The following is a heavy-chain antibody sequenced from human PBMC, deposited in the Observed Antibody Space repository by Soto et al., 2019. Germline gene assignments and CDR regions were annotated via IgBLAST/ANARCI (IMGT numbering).Heavy chain of an antibody. Sequence: QVQLQQSGPGLVKLSQTLSLTCTISGGSITGGDFHWTWIRQPPGKVLEWFGSTYAYSSEHTYYNPSLKRRLVISAYTSKSQFSLRLTSVTAADTAVYFCARVLYGGAALWGQGPLVTVS. J-gene: IGHJ4*02. D-gene: IGHD4-17*01. CDR2: TYAYSSEHT. CDR1: GGSITGGDFH. CDR3: ARVLYGGAAL. V-gene: IGHV4-30-4*01.